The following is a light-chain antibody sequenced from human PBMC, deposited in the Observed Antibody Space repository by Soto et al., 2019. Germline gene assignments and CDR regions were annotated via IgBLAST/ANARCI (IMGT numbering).Light chain of an antibody. CDR3: AAWDDSLNGPL. V-gene: IGLV1-44*01. Sequence: QSVLTQPPSASGTPGQKVTISCSGSSSNIGSNTVNWYQQLPGTAPKLLIFADNQRPSGVPVRFSGSKSGISASLAISGLQSEDEADYYCAAWDDSLNGPLFGGGTKLTVL. J-gene: IGLJ3*02. CDR2: ADN. CDR1: SSNIGSNT.